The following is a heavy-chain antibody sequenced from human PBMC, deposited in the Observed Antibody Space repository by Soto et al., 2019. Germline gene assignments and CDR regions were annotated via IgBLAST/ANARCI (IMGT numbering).Heavy chain of an antibody. CDR1: GGSISSYY. V-gene: IGHV4-59*01. D-gene: IGHD5-12*01. CDR3: ARDHRGSGYDLYYYYGMDV. J-gene: IGHJ6*02. Sequence: SETLSLTCTVSGGSISSYYWSWIRQPPGKGLEWIGYIYYSGSINYNPSLKSRVTISVDTSKNQFSLKLSSVTAADTAVYYCARDHRGSGYDLYYYYGMDVWGQGTTVTVSS. CDR2: IYYSGSI.